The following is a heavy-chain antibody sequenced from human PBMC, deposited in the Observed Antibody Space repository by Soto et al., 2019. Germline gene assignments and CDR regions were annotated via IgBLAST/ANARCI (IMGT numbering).Heavy chain of an antibody. Sequence: QLQLQESGPGLVKPSETLSLTCSVSGDSINSDNYYWGWIRQPPGKGLEWIGRIHYRGNTYYNPSLKTRVTISLDKSKSHFSLKLNSVTAADSAVYFCARLEGLATISYYFDYWGQGTLVTVSS. CDR1: GDSINSDNYY. J-gene: IGHJ4*02. CDR3: ARLEGLATISYYFDY. V-gene: IGHV4-39*01. CDR2: IHYRGNT. D-gene: IGHD3-9*01.